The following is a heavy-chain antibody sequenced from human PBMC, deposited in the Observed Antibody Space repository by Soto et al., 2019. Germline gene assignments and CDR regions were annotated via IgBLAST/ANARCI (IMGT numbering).Heavy chain of an antibody. V-gene: IGHV1-18*01. D-gene: IGHD5-18*01. CDR3: AIDPFGWDTASNGLGFLNDY. CDR2: ISAYNGNT. CDR1: GYTFTSYG. J-gene: IGHJ4*02. Sequence: ASVKVSCKASGYTFTSYGISWVRQAPGQGLEWMGWISAYNGNTNYAQKLQGRVTMTTDTSTSTAYMELRSLRSDDTAVYYCAIDPFGWDTASNGLGFLNDYWGQGTLVTVSS.